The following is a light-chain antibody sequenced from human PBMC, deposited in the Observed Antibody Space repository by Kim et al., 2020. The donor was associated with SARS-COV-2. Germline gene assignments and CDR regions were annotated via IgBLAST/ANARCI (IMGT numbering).Light chain of an antibody. CDR2: DAS. J-gene: IGKJ2*01. CDR1: QSVSSY. CDR3: QQRSNWPRYT. Sequence: EIVLTQSPATLSLSPGERATLSCRASQSVSSYLAWYQPKPGQAPRLLIYDASNRATGIPARFSGSGSGTDFTLTISSLEPEDFAVYYCQQRSNWPRYTFGQGTKLEI. V-gene: IGKV3-11*01.